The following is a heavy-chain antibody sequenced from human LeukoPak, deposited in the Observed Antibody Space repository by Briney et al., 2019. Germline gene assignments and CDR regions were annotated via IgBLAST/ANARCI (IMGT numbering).Heavy chain of an antibody. CDR2: ISYDGSNK. Sequence: GGSLRLSCAASGFTFSSYAMHWARQAPGKGLEWVAVISYDGSNKYYADSVKGRFTISRDNSKNTLYLQMNSLRAEDTAVYYCARSSLGFGELIPCDYWGQGTLVTVSS. D-gene: IGHD3-10*01. CDR3: ARSSLGFGELIPCDY. CDR1: GFTFSSYA. J-gene: IGHJ4*02. V-gene: IGHV3-30-3*01.